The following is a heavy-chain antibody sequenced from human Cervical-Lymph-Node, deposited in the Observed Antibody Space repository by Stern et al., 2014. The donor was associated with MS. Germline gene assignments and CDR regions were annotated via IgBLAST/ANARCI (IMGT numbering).Heavy chain of an antibody. CDR3: TRSSGSNYFYYYYGLEV. CDR1: GFTFGDYV. J-gene: IGHJ6*02. D-gene: IGHD1-26*01. Sequence: VQLVESGGGLVQPGRSLRLSCTGSGFTFGDYVMSWVRQAPGKGLEWVGFIRSKAYGGTTDYAASVQGRFTISRDDSKNVAYLQMNGLQTEDTAVYYCTRSSGSNYFYYYYGLEVWGQGTTVTVSS. CDR2: IRSKAYGGTT. V-gene: IGHV3-49*04.